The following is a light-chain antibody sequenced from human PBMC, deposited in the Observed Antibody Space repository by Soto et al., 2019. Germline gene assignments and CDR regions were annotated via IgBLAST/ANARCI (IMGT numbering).Light chain of an antibody. CDR2: DVT. Sequence: QSAPTQPRSVSGSPGQSVAISCTGTSSDVGGYNYVSWYQQHPGKAPKPMIYDVTKRPSGVPDRFSGSKSGNTASLTISGLQAEDEADYYCCSYAGSYVVFGGGTKLTVL. J-gene: IGLJ2*01. CDR1: SSDVGGYNY. CDR3: CSYAGSYVV. V-gene: IGLV2-11*01.